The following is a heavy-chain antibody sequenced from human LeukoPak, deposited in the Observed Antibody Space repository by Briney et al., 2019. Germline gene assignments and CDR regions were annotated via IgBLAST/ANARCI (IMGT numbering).Heavy chain of an antibody. D-gene: IGHD4-17*01. CDR2: ISSSGSTI. CDR1: GFTFSDYY. CDR3: ARVGDYGEYLFDY. V-gene: IGHV3-11*01. Sequence: GGSLRLSCAASGFTFSDYYMSWIRQAPGKGLEGVSYISSSGSTIYYADSVKGRFTISRDNAKNTLYLQMNSLRAEDTAVYYCARVGDYGEYLFDYWGQGTLVTVSS. J-gene: IGHJ4*02.